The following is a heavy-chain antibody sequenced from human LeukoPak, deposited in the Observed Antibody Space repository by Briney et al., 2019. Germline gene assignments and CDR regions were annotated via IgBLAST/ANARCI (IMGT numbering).Heavy chain of an antibody. D-gene: IGHD6-19*01. J-gene: IGHJ4*02. CDR2: IHTAGST. CDR1: GFNASRNY. CDR3: ARVAVAQRGFDY. Sequence: GGSLRLSCAASGFNASRNYMSWVRQAPGKGLEWVSVIHTAGSTYYADSVKGRFTISRDNSKNTLYVQMKSLRAEDTAVYYCARVAVAQRGFDYWGQGTLVTVSS. V-gene: IGHV3-53*01.